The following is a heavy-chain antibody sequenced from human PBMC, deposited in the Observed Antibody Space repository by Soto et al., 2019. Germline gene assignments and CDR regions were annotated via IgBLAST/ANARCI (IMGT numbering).Heavy chain of an antibody. Sequence: VQLVESGGDLVQPGGSLRLSCAASGITVSNNYMSWVRQAPGKGLEWVSVIYSGGSTYYADSVKGRFTISRDNSKNTVYLQTNSLSTEDTAVYYCARMYDWGQGTLVTVSS. D-gene: IGHD2-8*01. J-gene: IGHJ4*02. CDR2: IYSGGST. CDR3: ARMYD. V-gene: IGHV3-66*01. CDR1: GITVSNNY.